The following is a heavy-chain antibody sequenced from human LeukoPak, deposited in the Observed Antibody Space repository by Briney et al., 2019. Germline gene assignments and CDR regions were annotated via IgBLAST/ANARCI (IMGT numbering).Heavy chain of an antibody. V-gene: IGHV3-7*01. CDR1: GFTFKKYW. CDR2: IKEDGGET. Sequence: GGSLRLSCAASGFTFKKYWMNWVRQVPGKGLECLANIKEDGGETYYADSVKGRFTISRDNPKNLLFLQINSLRVEDTAVYHCARETPRRGETRDGYRWGQGTLVTVSS. CDR3: ARETPRRGETRDGYR. J-gene: IGHJ4*02. D-gene: IGHD5-24*01.